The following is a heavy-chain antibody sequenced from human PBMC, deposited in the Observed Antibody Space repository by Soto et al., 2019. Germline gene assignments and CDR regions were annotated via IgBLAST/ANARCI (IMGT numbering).Heavy chain of an antibody. CDR3: AKAGYCSSATCATRSYYMDV. CDR1: GFTFSSYA. V-gene: IGHV3-23*01. D-gene: IGHD2-2*01. Sequence: PGGSLRLSCAASGFTFSSYAMSWVRQAPGKGLEWVSAISGSGGSTYYADSVKGRFTISRDNSKNTLYLQMNSLRAEDTAVYYCAKAGYCSSATCATRSYYMDVWGQGTTVPVS. CDR2: ISGSGGST. J-gene: IGHJ6*03.